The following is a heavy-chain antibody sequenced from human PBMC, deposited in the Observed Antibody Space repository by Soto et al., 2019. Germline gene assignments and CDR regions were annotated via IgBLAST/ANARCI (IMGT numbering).Heavy chain of an antibody. V-gene: IGHV3-33*01. J-gene: IGHJ6*02. CDR2: IWYDGSNK. CDR1: GFTFSSYG. CDR3: VREIAARAYGMDV. Sequence: QVQLVESGGGVVQPGRSLRLSCAASGFTFSSYGMHWVRQAPGKGLEWVAVIWYDGSNKYYADSVKGRFTISRDNSKNTLYLQMNSLRAEDTAVYYWVREIAARAYGMDVWGQGTTGTVSS. D-gene: IGHD2-15*01.